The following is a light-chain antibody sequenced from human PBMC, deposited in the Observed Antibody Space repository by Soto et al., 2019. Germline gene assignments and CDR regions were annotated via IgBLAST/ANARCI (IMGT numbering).Light chain of an antibody. J-gene: IGKJ4*01. CDR1: QSVSSY. CDR2: DAS. CDR3: QQRSNWS. Sequence: EIVLTQSPATLSLSPGERATLSCRASQSVSSYLAWYQQKPGQAPRLLIYDASNRATGIPARFSGSGSGTGFTLTIRSLEPEDFAVYYCQQRSNWSFGGGTKVEIK. V-gene: IGKV3-11*01.